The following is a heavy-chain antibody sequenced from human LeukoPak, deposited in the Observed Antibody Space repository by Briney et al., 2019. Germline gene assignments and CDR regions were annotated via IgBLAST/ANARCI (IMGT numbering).Heavy chain of an antibody. CDR1: GFTFSDYY. D-gene: IGHD3-10*01. J-gene: IGHJ4*02. Sequence: PGGSLRLSCAASGFTFSDYYMSWIRQAPGKGLEWVSYISSSSSYTNYADSVKGRFTISRDNAKNSLYLQMNSLRDEDTAVYFCARDPGHSSVGESKHNDYWGQGTLVTVSS. CDR2: ISSSSSYT. V-gene: IGHV3-11*06. CDR3: ARDPGHSSVGESKHNDY.